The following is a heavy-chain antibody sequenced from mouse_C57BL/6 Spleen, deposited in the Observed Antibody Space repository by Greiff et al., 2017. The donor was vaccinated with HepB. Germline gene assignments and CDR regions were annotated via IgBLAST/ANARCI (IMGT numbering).Heavy chain of an antibody. CDR2: ISSGGSYT. CDR3: ARQTAITTVVAPFDY. D-gene: IGHD1-1*01. Sequence: DVMLVESGGDLVKPGGSLKLSCAASGFTFSSYGMSWVRQTPDKRLEWVATISSGGSYTYYPDSVKGRFTISRDNAKNTLYLQMSSLKSEDTAMYYCARQTAITTVVAPFDYWGQGTTLTVSS. J-gene: IGHJ2*01. CDR1: GFTFSSYG. V-gene: IGHV5-6*02.